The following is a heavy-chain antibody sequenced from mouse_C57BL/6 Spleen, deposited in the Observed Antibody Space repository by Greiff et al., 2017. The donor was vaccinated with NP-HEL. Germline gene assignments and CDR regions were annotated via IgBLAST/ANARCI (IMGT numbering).Heavy chain of an antibody. Sequence: QVQLQQPGAELVRPGTSVKLSCKASGYTFTSYWMHWVKQRPGQGLEWIGVIDPSDSYTNYNQKFKGKATLTVDTSSSTAHMQLSSLTSEDSAVYYCAGSSFYWYFDVWGTGTTVTVSS. J-gene: IGHJ1*03. CDR3: AGSSFYWYFDV. D-gene: IGHD1-1*01. V-gene: IGHV1-59*01. CDR1: GYTFTSYW. CDR2: IDPSDSYT.